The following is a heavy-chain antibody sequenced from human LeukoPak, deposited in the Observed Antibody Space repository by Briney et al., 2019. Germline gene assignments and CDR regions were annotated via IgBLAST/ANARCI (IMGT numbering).Heavy chain of an antibody. D-gene: IGHD3-22*01. Sequence: SVKVSCKASGGTFSSYAISWVRQAPGQGLEWMGGIIPIFGTANYAQKFQGRVTITADESTSTAYMELSSLRSEDTAVYYCAIRSYYYDSSGFPFGYWGQGTLVTVSS. CDR3: AIRSYYYDSSGFPFGY. CDR2: IIPIFGTA. CDR1: GGTFSSYA. J-gene: IGHJ4*02. V-gene: IGHV1-69*13.